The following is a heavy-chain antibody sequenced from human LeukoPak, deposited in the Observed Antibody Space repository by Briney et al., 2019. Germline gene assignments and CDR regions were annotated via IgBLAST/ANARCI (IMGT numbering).Heavy chain of an antibody. D-gene: IGHD6-19*01. V-gene: IGHV3-30-3*01. CDR1: GFIFSRYA. CDR2: TSYDGSNK. CDR3: ARDLYSSGWGGSFDY. J-gene: IGHJ4*02. Sequence: GRSLRLSCAASGFIFSRYAMHWLRQAPGKGLEWVAVTSYDGSNKYYADSVKGRFTISRDNSKNTQYLQMNSLRAEDTAVYYFARDLYSSGWGGSFDYWGQGTLVTVSS.